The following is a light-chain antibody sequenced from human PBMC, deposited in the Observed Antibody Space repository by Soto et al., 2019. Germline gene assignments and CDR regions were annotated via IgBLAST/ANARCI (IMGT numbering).Light chain of an antibody. V-gene: IGKV3-15*01. CDR3: QQYDNWPPLT. CDR2: GAS. CDR1: QSVSSN. J-gene: IGKJ4*01. Sequence: ETLMTQTPATLSLSPGERATLSCRASQSVSSNLAWYQQKPGQAPRLLIYGASTRATGVPARFSGSGSGTEFTLTISTLQSEDFAVYYCQQYDNWPPLTFGGGTKVGIK.